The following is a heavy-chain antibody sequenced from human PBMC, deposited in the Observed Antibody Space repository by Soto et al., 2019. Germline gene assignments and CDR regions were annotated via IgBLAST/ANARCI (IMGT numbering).Heavy chain of an antibody. CDR3: AKDTPWTVGPLAMDV. D-gene: IGHD2-2*01. CDR1: GITCSTHA. Sequence: GAQRIRCVASGITCSTHAVSLVRQVPGKGLEWVSTFSGSGGNIYYGESVKGRFTISRDDPKNTLYLDMNSLRVEDTAVYYCAKDTPWTVGPLAMDVWGQGTTVTVS. V-gene: IGHV3-23*01. J-gene: IGHJ6*02. CDR2: FSGSGGNI.